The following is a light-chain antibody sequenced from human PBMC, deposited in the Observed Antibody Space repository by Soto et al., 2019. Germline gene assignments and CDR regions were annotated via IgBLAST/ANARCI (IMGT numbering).Light chain of an antibody. CDR3: QQYNSYPYT. J-gene: IGKJ2*01. CDR1: QSISSW. CDR2: DAS. V-gene: IGKV1-5*01. Sequence: DLQMTQSPSTLSASVGDRVTITCRASQSISSWLAWYQQKPGKAPKLLIYDASSLESGVPSRFSGSASGTEFTLTISSLQPDDFATYYCQQYNSYPYTFGQGTKLEIK.